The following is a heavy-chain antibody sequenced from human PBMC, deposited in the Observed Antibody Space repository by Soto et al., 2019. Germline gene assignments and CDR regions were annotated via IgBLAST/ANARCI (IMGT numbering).Heavy chain of an antibody. CDR3: AMIYCSSTSCYASSRRSDAFDI. V-gene: IGHV1-3*01. J-gene: IGHJ3*02. CDR2: INAGNGNT. CDR1: GYTFTSYA. D-gene: IGHD2-2*01. Sequence: AASVKVSCKASGYTFTSYAMHWVRQAPGQRLEWMGWINAGNGNTKYSQKFQGRVTITRDTSASTAYMELSSLRSEDTAVYYCAMIYCSSTSCYASSRRSDAFDIWGQGTMVTVSS.